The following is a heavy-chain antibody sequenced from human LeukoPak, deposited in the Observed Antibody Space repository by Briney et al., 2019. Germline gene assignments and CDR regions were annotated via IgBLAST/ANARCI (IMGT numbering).Heavy chain of an antibody. CDR2: INAGNGNT. D-gene: IGHD3-9*01. Sequence: ASVKVSCKASGYTFTSYAMHWVRQAPGQRLEWMGWINAGNGNTKYSQKFQGRVTITRDTSASTAYMELSSLRSEDTAVYYCARDRVTEHILTGYYTPFGAFDIWGQGTMVTVSS. CDR1: GYTFTSYA. CDR3: ARDRVTEHILTGYYTPFGAFDI. J-gene: IGHJ3*02. V-gene: IGHV1-3*01.